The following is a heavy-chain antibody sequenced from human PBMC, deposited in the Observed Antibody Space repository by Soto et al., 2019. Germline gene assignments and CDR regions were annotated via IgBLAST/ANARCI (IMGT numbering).Heavy chain of an antibody. CDR1: GFTFSSYG. J-gene: IGHJ5*02. V-gene: IGHV3-30*18. CDR3: AKGEDYYILTGYVT. Sequence: QVQLVESGGGVVQPGRSLRLSCAASGFTFSSYGMHWVRQAPGKGLEWVAVISYDGSNKYYADSVKGRFTISRDNSKNTLYLQMNSLRAEDTAVYYCAKGEDYYILTGYVTWGQGTLVTVSS. D-gene: IGHD3-9*01. CDR2: ISYDGSNK.